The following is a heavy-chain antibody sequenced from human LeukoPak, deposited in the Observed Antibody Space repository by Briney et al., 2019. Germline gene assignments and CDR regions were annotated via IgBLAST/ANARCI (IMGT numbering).Heavy chain of an antibody. J-gene: IGHJ6*02. CDR1: GGTFSSYA. V-gene: IGHV1-69*13. Sequence: ASVKVSCKASGGTFSSYAISWVRQAPGQGLEWMGGIIPIFGTANYAQKFQGRVTITADESTSTAYMELSSLRSEDTALYYCARDTMVRGGRPYTYYGMDVWGQGTAVTVSS. CDR3: ARDTMVRGGRPYTYYGMDV. CDR2: IIPIFGTA. D-gene: IGHD3-10*01.